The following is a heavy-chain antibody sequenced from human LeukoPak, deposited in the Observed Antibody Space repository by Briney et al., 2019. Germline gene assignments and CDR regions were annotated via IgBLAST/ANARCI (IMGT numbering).Heavy chain of an antibody. Sequence: SGGSLRLSCVASGFTFSSDSMNWVRQAPGRGLEWVSSISSSGTYISYADSLKGRFTISRDNAKSSLFLQMNSLRAEDTAVYYCARRGWDPGSGFDIWGQGTVVTISS. CDR3: ARRGWDPGSGFDI. CDR2: ISSSGTYI. CDR1: GFTFSSDS. D-gene: IGHD3-10*01. V-gene: IGHV3-21*01. J-gene: IGHJ3*02.